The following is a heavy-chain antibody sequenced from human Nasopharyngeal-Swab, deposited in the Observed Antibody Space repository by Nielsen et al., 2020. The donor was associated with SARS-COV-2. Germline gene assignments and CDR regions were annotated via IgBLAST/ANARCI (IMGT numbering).Heavy chain of an antibody. CDR2: IRSKANSYAT. V-gene: IGHV3-73*01. J-gene: IGHJ6*02. D-gene: IGHD1-26*01. Sequence: GGSLRLACAASGFTFSGSAMHWVRQASGKGLEWVGRIRSKANSYATAYAASVKGRFTISRDDSKTTAYLQMTSLKTEDTAVYYCTRGGIVGPPELGMDVWGQGTTVTVSS. CDR3: TRGGIVGPPELGMDV. CDR1: GFTFSGSA.